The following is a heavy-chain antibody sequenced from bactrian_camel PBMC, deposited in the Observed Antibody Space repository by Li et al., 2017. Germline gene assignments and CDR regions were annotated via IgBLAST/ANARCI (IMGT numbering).Heavy chain of an antibody. J-gene: IGHJ4*01. CDR1: GFTLDD. CDR3: AVRLSSVCYNRAETFEY. CDR2: ISDGGA. V-gene: IGHV3S55*01. D-gene: IGHD2*01. Sequence: HVQLVESGGGSVQVGGSLRLVCTASGFTLDDMGWCRQAPGDEREVVATISDGGAWYSDPVKGRFTISRGNADNTLYLQMNSLKPDDSAMYYCAVRLSSVCYNRAETFEYWGQGTQVTVS.